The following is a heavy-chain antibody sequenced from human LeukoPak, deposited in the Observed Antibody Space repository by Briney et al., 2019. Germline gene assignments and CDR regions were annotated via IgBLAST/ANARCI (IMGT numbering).Heavy chain of an antibody. D-gene: IGHD1-26*01. V-gene: IGHV3-30-3*02. Sequence: QAGGSLRLSCAASGITFINHAMDWVRQAPGKGLEWVAVISYDGSNTYYADSVKGRFTISRDNSKNTLYLQMNSLRAEDTAVYYCAKWYGSYRYDAFDIWGQGTMVTVSS. CDR3: AKWYGSYRYDAFDI. CDR1: GITFINHA. CDR2: ISYDGSNT. J-gene: IGHJ3*02.